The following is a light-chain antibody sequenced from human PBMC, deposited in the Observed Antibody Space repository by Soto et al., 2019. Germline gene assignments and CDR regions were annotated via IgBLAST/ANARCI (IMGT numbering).Light chain of an antibody. CDR3: HQHAESPLT. CDR2: TAS. CDR1: QSVGNNY. V-gene: IGKV3-20*01. J-gene: IGKJ4*01. Sequence: EIVLTQSPGTLSLSPVERATLSCRASQSVGNNYLAWYQQKPGQAPRLLIYTASIRATGIPDRFSGSGSGTDFTLTISRPEPEDFAVYYCHQHAESPLTFGGGTKVDIK.